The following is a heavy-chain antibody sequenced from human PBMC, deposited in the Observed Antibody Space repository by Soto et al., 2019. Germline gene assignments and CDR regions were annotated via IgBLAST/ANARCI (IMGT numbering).Heavy chain of an antibody. D-gene: IGHD6-13*01. CDR1: GGAFNNYA. CDR2: IVPVFPSV. Sequence: QVQLVQSGAEVKRPGSSVKVSCKASGGAFNNYAIYWVRQAPGQGLEWLGTIVPVFPSVYYAPRFQGRLTITADGSTDTVYMMLTSLKSEDTAVXXXXXEMXSTAAAYFYYGLNVWGQGTSVTVSS. CDR3: XXEMXSTAAAYFYYGLNV. V-gene: IGHV1-69*18. J-gene: IGHJ6*02.